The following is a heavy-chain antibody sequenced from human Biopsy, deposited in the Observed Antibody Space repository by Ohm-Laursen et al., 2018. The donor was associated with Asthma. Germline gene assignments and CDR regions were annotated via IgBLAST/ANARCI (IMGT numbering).Heavy chain of an antibody. J-gene: IGHJ4*02. CDR3: ARESSVAGSSDFDY. CDR2: ISYDGSNK. Sequence: SLRLSCAASGFTFSSYGMHWVRQAPGKGLEWVAVISYDGSNKYYADSVKGRFTISRDNSKNTLYLQMNSLRAEDTAVYYYARESSVAGSSDFDYWGQGTLVTVSS. V-gene: IGHV3-30*03. CDR1: GFTFSSYG. D-gene: IGHD6-19*01.